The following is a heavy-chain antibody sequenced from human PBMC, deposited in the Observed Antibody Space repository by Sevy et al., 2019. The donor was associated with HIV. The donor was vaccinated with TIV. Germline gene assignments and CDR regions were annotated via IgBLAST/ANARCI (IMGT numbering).Heavy chain of an antibody. Sequence: GGSLRLSCAASGFTFNSYTMNWVRQAPGKGLEWVSSITSGSTYINYADSVKGRFTISRDNAKNSLYLQMNSLRAEDTAVYYCARDGGCSSTSCLLYFDYWGQGSLVTVSS. CDR1: GFTFNSYT. V-gene: IGHV3-21*03. D-gene: IGHD2-2*01. CDR2: ITSGSTYI. CDR3: ARDGGCSSTSCLLYFDY. J-gene: IGHJ4*02.